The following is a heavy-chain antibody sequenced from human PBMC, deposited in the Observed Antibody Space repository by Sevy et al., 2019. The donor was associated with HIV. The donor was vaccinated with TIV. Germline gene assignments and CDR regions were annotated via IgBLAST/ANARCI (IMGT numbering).Heavy chain of an antibody. Sequence: GGSLRLSCAASGFSFITYWMAWVRQAPGKGLEWVANIKKDGSEKDYVDSVKGRFTISRDNAKNSLYLQMSSLRAEDSAVYYCARERNYYVDVWGQGTTVTVSS. V-gene: IGHV3-7*01. CDR1: GFSFITYW. CDR3: ARERNYYVDV. CDR2: IKKDGSEK. J-gene: IGHJ6*03.